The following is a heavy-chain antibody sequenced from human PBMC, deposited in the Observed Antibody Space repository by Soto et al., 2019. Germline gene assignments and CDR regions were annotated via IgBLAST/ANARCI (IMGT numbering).Heavy chain of an antibody. CDR2: VSGRGGDT. D-gene: IGHD3-3*01. V-gene: IGHV3-23*01. J-gene: IGHJ4*02. CDR3: AKDPHYDFWSGFSAVYFDY. CDR1: GFSFSSFA. Sequence: EVHLLQSGGGLVQPGGSLRLSCAASGFSFSSFALSWVRQSPGKGLEWVAAVSGRGGDTYYANSVKGRFTISRDNSQNTLFLQMNSLRDEDSAIYYCAKDPHYDFWSGFSAVYFDYWGQGTLVTVSS.